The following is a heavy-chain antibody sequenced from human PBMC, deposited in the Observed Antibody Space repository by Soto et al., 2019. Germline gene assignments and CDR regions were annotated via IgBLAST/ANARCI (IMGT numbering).Heavy chain of an antibody. CDR2: IYPSFHSP. D-gene: IGHD1-26*01. CDR3: ARAQVSGTIEIGFSV. Sequence: QVQLVQSGAEVKKPGASVKISCKTSGDTFSHYYMHWVRQAPGQGLEWMSIIYPSFHSPTYSHNFQGRITVTSDASTLTVYMELSSLKSEDTAVYYCARAQVSGTIEIGFSVWGQGTLVTVSS. V-gene: IGHV1-46*01. J-gene: IGHJ3*01. CDR1: GDTFSHYY.